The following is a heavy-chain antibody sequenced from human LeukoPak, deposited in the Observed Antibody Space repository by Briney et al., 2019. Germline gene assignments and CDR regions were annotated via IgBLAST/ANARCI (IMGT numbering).Heavy chain of an antibody. D-gene: IGHD5-24*01. CDR3: VRDMATGRFDP. CDR2: IKHDGSES. CDR1: GFTFSHYW. J-gene: IGHJ5*02. V-gene: IGHV3-7*01. Sequence: GGSLRLSCSASGFTFSHYWMTWVRQSSGKGLELVANIKHDGSESYYLDSVKGRFTTSRDNDKNSLYLQMNSLRVEDTAVYYCVRDMATGRFDPWGQGTRVTVSS.